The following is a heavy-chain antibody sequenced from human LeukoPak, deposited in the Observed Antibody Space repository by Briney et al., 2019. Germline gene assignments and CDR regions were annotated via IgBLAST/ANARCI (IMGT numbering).Heavy chain of an antibody. J-gene: IGHJ6*03. D-gene: IGHD3-10*01. CDR1: GFSFSVYW. V-gene: IGHV3-74*01. Sequence: GGSLRLSCAASGFSFSVYWMHWVRQAPGKGPVWVSRIKTDGSITDYADFVKGRFTISRDNAKNTLYLQMNSLRAEDTAVYYCARSLRVRGVPDYMDVWGKGTTVTISS. CDR2: IKTDGSIT. CDR3: ARSLRVRGVPDYMDV.